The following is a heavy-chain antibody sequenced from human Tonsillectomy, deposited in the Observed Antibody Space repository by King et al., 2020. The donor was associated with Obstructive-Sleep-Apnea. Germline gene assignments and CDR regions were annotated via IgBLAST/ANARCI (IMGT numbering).Heavy chain of an antibody. V-gene: IGHV4-59*08. CDR1: GGSISSYY. Sequence: VQLQESGPGLVKPSETLSLTCTVSGGSISSYYWSWIRQPPGRGLEWIGYIYYSGSTNYNPSLKSRVTISVDTSKNQFSLKLSSVTAADPAVYYVARQSIAAGGGVLDYWGQGTLVTVSS. CDR3: ARQSIAAGGGVLDY. J-gene: IGHJ4*02. D-gene: IGHD6-13*01. CDR2: IYYSGST.